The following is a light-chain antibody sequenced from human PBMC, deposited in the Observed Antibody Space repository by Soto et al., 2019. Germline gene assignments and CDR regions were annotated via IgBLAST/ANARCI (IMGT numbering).Light chain of an antibody. CDR1: QSVSTL. CDR3: QQYNRYSPWA. V-gene: IGKV1-5*03. J-gene: IGKJ1*01. CDR2: KAS. Sequence: DVQMTQSPSTLSASVGERVTITCRASQSVSTLLAWYQQKPGKAPKLLIYKASSLESGVPSRFSGSGSGTDFTLTISSLQADDFGTYYCQQYNRYSPWAFGQGTKVEIK.